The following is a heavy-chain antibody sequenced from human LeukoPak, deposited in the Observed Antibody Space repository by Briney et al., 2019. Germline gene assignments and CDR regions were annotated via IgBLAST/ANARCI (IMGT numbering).Heavy chain of an antibody. CDR3: AKEGDVNSSRRVLGLSRIGSNNPFQH. D-gene: IGHD6-19*01. CDR1: GFTFADYC. J-gene: IGHJ1*01. V-gene: IGHV3-9*01. Sequence: GRSLRLSCAASGFTFADYCMHWVRQAPRKGLGWVSGIRWISGSIGYAEAVKGRFTISRADAKNSLYRQMTRLRAEDAALYYCAKEGDVNSSRRVLGLSRIGSNNPFQHWGQGTLGTVSS. CDR2: IRWISGSI.